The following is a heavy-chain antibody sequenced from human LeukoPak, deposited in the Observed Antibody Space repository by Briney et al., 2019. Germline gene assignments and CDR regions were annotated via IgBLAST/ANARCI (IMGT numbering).Heavy chain of an antibody. CDR1: GYNFTGYY. V-gene: IGHV1-2*02. Sequence: ASVTVSCKASGYNFTGYYMYWVRQAPGQRPEWMGWINPNSGDTNYAQKFQGRVTLTRDTSISTAYMDVNKLTSDDTAVYYCARAKGRGPLFDYWGQGTLVTVSS. CDR2: INPNSGDT. J-gene: IGHJ4*02. D-gene: IGHD3-10*01. CDR3: ARAKGRGPLFDY.